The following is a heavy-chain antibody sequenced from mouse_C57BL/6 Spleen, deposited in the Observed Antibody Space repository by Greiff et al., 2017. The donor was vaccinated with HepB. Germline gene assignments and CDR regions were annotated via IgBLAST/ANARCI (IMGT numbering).Heavy chain of an antibody. V-gene: IGHV1-69*01. D-gene: IGHD2-5*01. CDR1: GYTFTSYW. Sequence: QVQLKQPGAELVMPGASVKLSCKASGYTFTSYWMHWVKQRPGQGLEWIGEIDPSDSYTNYNQKFKGKSTLTVDKSSSTAYMQLSSLTSEDSAVYYCARRRAYYSKGAMDYWGQGTSVTVSS. J-gene: IGHJ4*01. CDR2: IDPSDSYT. CDR3: ARRRAYYSKGAMDY.